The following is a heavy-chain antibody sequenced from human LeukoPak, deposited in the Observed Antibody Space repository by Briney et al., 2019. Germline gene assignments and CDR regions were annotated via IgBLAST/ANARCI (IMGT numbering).Heavy chain of an antibody. J-gene: IGHJ6*02. CDR1: GGSISSYY. CDR2: IYYSGST. Sequence: PSETLSLTCTVSGGSISSYYWSWIRQPPGKGLEWIGYIYYSGSTNYNPSLKSRVTISVDTSKNQFSLKLSPVTAADTAVYYCARLGYYYYGMDVWGQGTTVTVSS. CDR3: ARLGYYYYGMDV. V-gene: IGHV4-59*08.